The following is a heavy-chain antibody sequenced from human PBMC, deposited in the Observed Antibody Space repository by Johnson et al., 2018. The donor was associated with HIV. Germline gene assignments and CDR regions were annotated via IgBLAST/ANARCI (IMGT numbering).Heavy chain of an antibody. CDR1: GFTFSNYG. CDR3: AKWGLGGAPKGAFDI. V-gene: IGHV3-30*02. CDR2: IRYDGSNK. Sequence: QVQLVESAGGVVQHGGYLRLSCAASGFTFSNYGMHWVRQAPGKGLEWVAFIRYDGSNKYYADSVKGRFTISRDNSKNTLYLQMNSLRAEDTAVYYCAKWGLGGAPKGAFDIWGQGTMVTVSS. J-gene: IGHJ3*02. D-gene: IGHD3-16*01.